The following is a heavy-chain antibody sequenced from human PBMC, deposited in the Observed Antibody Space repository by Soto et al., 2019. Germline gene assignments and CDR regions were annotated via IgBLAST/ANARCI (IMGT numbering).Heavy chain of an antibody. CDR2: ISYSATT. CDR1: GYSMTSGFD. V-gene: IGHV4-38-2*01. Sequence: PSETLSLTCGVCGYSMTSGFDWGWVRQSPGKGLEWIGTISYSATTFYNPSLASRFSMAVDSSKNQFSLRLTSVTAADTALYYCTRGAGAHWVRFDSWGRGILVTV. J-gene: IGHJ4*02. D-gene: IGHD3-16*01. CDR3: TRGAGAHWVRFDS.